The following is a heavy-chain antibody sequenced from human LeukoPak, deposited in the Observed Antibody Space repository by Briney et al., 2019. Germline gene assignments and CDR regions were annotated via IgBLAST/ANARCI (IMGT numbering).Heavy chain of an antibody. J-gene: IGHJ4*02. Sequence: GASVKVSCKASGGTFSSYAISWVRQAPGQGLEWMGRIIPIFGIANYAQKIQGRVTITADKSTSTAYMELSSLRSEDTAVYYCAGLGGSPTGGYYFDYWGQGTLVTVSS. CDR3: AGLGGSPTGGYYFDY. V-gene: IGHV1-69*04. CDR2: IIPIFGIA. D-gene: IGHD1-26*01. CDR1: GGTFSSYA.